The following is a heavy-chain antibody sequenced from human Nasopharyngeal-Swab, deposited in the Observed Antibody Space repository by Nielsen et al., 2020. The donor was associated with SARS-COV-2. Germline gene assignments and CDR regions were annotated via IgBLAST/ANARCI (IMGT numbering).Heavy chain of an antibody. CDR1: GFSFSGVW. Sequence: GESLKISCAASGFSFSGVWMSWVRQAPGKGLEWVANINRDGSEKYHVDSVKGRFTISRDNAQNSLYLQMNSLRAEDTAVYYCARGQESYSSSWLNWYFDLWGRGTLVTVSS. V-gene: IGHV3-7*04. CDR2: INRDGSEK. D-gene: IGHD6-13*01. J-gene: IGHJ2*01. CDR3: ARGQESYSSSWLNWYFDL.